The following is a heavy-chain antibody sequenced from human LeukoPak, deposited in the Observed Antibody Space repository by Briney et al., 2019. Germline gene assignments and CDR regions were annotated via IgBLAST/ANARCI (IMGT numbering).Heavy chain of an antibody. Sequence: GGSLRLSCAASGSTFSSFNMNWVRQTPGKGLEWVSSISSRQNDVQYADSLEGRFTISRDNAKNSLYLQMNTLRAEDTAVYFCAREVGSGWNYFDLWGQGTLVTVSS. D-gene: IGHD6-19*01. CDR2: ISSRQNDV. CDR3: AREVGSGWNYFDL. CDR1: GSTFSSFN. J-gene: IGHJ4*02. V-gene: IGHV3-21*01.